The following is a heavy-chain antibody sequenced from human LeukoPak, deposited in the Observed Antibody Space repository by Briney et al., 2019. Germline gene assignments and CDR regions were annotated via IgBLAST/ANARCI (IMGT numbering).Heavy chain of an antibody. CDR2: IYSGGST. Sequence: GGSLRLSCAASGFTVSSNYMSWVRQAPGKGLEWVSVIYSGGSTYYADSVKGRFTISRDNSKNTLYLQMNSLRAEDTAVYYCARGSHREAWFGEFLVYWGQGTLVTVSS. CDR3: ARGSHREAWFGEFLVY. V-gene: IGHV3-53*01. CDR1: GFTVSSNY. J-gene: IGHJ4*02. D-gene: IGHD3-10*01.